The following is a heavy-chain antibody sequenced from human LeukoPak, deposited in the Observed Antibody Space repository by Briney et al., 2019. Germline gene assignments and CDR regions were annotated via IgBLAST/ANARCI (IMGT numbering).Heavy chain of an antibody. CDR1: GFTSSGYA. V-gene: IGHV3-23*01. J-gene: IGHJ4*02. CDR2: ISGSGGST. CDR3: AKIHSSGYYYEGDY. D-gene: IGHD3-22*01. Sequence: GGSLRLSCAASGFTSSGYAMRWVRHGPREGLWWGSAISGSGGSTYYAGSVKGRFTISRDNSKNTLYLQMNSLRAEDTAVYYCAKIHSSGYYYEGDYWGQGALVTVSS.